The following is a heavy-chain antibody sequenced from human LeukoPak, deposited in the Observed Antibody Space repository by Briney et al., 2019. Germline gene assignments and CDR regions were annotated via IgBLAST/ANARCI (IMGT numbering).Heavy chain of an antibody. D-gene: IGHD3-22*01. V-gene: IGHV1-2*02. CDR3: ARDSTYYYDSSGFRRWLDP. CDR1: GYTFTGYY. CDR2: INPNSGGT. Sequence: ASVKVSCKASGYTFTGYYMHWVRQAPGQGLEWMGWINPNSGGTNYAQKFQGRVTMTRDTSISTAYMELSRLRSDDTAVYYCARDSTYYYDSSGFRRWLDPWGQGTLVTVSS. J-gene: IGHJ5*02.